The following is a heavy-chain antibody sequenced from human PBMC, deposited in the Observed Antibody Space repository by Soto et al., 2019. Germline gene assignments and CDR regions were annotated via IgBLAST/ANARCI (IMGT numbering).Heavy chain of an antibody. CDR3: ARPLGYCSGGSCYARRGYFQH. Sequence: EVQLVESGGGLVKPGGSLRLSCAASGFTFSSYSMNWVRQAPGKGLEWVSSISSSSSYIYYADSVKGRFTISRDNAKNSLYLQMNSLRAEDTAVYYCARPLGYCSGGSCYARRGYFQHWGQDTLVTVSS. CDR1: GFTFSSYS. CDR2: ISSSSSYI. J-gene: IGHJ1*01. V-gene: IGHV3-21*01. D-gene: IGHD2-15*01.